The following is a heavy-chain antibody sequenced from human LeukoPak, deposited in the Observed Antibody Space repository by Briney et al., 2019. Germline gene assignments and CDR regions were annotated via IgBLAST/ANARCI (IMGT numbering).Heavy chain of an antibody. D-gene: IGHD1-26*01. CDR1: GFTFSSYA. V-gene: IGHV3-64*01. J-gene: IGHJ4*02. CDR2: ISSHGGST. CDR3: ARDLRGSNAY. Sequence: GGSLRLSCAASGFTFSSYAMHWVRQAPGKGLEYVSGISSHGGSTNYANSVKGRFTISRDNSKNTLYLQMGSLRVEDMAVYYCARDLRGSNAYWGQGTLVTVSS.